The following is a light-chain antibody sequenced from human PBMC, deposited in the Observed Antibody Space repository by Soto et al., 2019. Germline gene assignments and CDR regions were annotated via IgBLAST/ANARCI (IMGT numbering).Light chain of an antibody. V-gene: IGLV2-14*01. CDR2: EVN. CDR3: SSLSTTSTPIV. CDR1: SSDIGLYNY. J-gene: IGLJ1*01. Sequence: ALSXPASMSGSPGQSITIPCTGASSDIGLYNYVSWYQHHPGKAPKLLISEVNVRPSGLSDRFSASKAGNTASLTISGLQPEDEAYYYCSSLSTTSTPIVFGSGTKVTVL.